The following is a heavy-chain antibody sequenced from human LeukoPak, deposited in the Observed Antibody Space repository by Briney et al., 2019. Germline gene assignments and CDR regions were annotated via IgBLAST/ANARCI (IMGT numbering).Heavy chain of an antibody. CDR3: AKDPKFLADRFYDYVWGSYF. Sequence: GGSVRLSCSASGFTFSSYAMNWVRQAPGKGLEWISAISGSGGSTYYADSVEGRFTISRDNSKNTLYLQMNSLRAEDTAVYYCAKDPKFLADRFYDYVWGSYFWGQGTLVTVSS. CDR1: GFTFSSYA. V-gene: IGHV3-23*01. J-gene: IGHJ4*02. CDR2: ISGSGGST. D-gene: IGHD3-16*01.